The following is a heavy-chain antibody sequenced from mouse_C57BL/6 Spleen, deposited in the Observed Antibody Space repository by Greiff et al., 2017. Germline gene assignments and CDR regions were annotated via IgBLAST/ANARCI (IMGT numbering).Heavy chain of an antibody. D-gene: IGHD2-2*01. CDR3: ARSYGYDDGWFAY. CDR2: IWGVGST. CDR1: GFSLTSYG. J-gene: IGHJ3*01. V-gene: IGHV2-6*01. Sequence: VKLVESGPGLVAPSQSLSITCTVSGFSLTSYGVDWVRQSPGKGLEWLGVIWGVGSTNYNSALKSRLSISKDNSKSQVFLKMNSLQTDDTAMYYCARSYGYDDGWFAYWGQGTLVTVSA.